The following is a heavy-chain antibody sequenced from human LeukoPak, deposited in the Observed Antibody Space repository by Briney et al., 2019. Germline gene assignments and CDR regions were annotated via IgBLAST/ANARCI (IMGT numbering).Heavy chain of an antibody. CDR1: GFTFSSYA. CDR3: ATRPRGSLEY. V-gene: IGHV3-53*01. J-gene: IGHJ4*02. CDR2: IYSGGST. D-gene: IGHD3-10*01. Sequence: PGGSLRLSCAASGFTFSSYAMSWVRQAPGKGLEWVSVIYSGGSTYYADSVKGRFTISRDNSKNTLYLQMNSLRAEDTAVYYCATRPRGSLEYWGQGTLVTVSS.